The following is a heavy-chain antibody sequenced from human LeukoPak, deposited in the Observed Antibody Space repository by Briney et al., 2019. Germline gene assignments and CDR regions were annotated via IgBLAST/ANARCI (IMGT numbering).Heavy chain of an antibody. Sequence: ASVKVSCKASGYTFTGYYMHWVRQAPGQGLEWMGWINPNSGGTNYAQKFQGRVTMTRDTSISTAYMELSRLRSDDTAVYYCARDRDSSSWYINWFDPWGQGTLVPVSS. CDR1: GYTFTGYY. CDR2: INPNSGGT. CDR3: ARDRDSSSWYINWFDP. J-gene: IGHJ5*02. D-gene: IGHD6-13*01. V-gene: IGHV1-2*02.